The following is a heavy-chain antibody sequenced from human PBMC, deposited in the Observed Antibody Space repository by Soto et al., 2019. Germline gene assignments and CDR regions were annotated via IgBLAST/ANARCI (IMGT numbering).Heavy chain of an antibody. V-gene: IGHV4-59*11. CDR2: IFYSGST. J-gene: IGHJ4*02. D-gene: IGHD6-19*01. CDR3: ARVGSSGWSPDY. Sequence: LETLSLTCTVSGGSISGHYWTWIRQPPGKGLEWIGYIFYSGSTNYNPSLKSRVTISVDTSKNQFSLKLSSVTAADTAVYYCARVGSSGWSPDYWGPGTLVTVSS. CDR1: GGSISGHY.